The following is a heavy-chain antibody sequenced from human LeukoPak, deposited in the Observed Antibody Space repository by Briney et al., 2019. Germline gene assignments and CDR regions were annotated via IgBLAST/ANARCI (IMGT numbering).Heavy chain of an antibody. D-gene: IGHD3-22*01. V-gene: IGHV3-23*01. Sequence: GSLRLSCAASGFTFSSYSMNWVRQAPGKGLEWVSAVNGAATFYADSVKGRFSISRDNSKNTLYLQMTSLRAEDTAVYFCAREVHDSSGYSADYWGQGTLVTVSS. J-gene: IGHJ4*01. CDR2: VNGAAT. CDR1: GFTFSSYS. CDR3: AREVHDSSGYSADY.